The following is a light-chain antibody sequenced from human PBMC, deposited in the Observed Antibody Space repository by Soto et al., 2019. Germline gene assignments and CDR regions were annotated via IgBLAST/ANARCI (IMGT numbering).Light chain of an antibody. J-gene: IGKJ4*01. CDR3: QQYNNWPLT. CDR2: DTS. CDR1: QSVSSSY. V-gene: IGKV3-15*01. Sequence: EIVLTQSPGTLSLSPGESATLSCRASQSVSSSYLAWYQQKPGQAPRLLIYDTSTRATGFPARFSGSGSGTEFTLTISSLQSEDFAVYYCQQYNNWPLTFGGGTKVDIK.